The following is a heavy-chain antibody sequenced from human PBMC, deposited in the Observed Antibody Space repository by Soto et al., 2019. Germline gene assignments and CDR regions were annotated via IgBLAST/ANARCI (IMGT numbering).Heavy chain of an antibody. V-gene: IGHV3-21*01. J-gene: IGHJ4*02. Sequence: GGSLRLSCAASGFTFTRYSMNWVRQAPGKGLEWVSSISSTTNYIYYADSMKGRFTVSRDNAKNSVYLEMNSLSAEDTAVYYCARESEDLTSNFDYWGQGALVTVSS. CDR1: GFTFTRYS. CDR3: ARESEDLTSNFDY. CDR2: ISSTTNYI.